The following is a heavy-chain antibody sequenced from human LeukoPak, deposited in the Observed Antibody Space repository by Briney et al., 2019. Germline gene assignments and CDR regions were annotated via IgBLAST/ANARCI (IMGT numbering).Heavy chain of an antibody. J-gene: IGHJ5*02. Sequence: GGSLRLSCTASGFTFSNTWMSCVRQGPGKGLVWVSRINRDGTITSYADSVKGRFTISRDNAENTLYLQMHTLRVEDTAVYYCAREWTSSFDPWGQGTQVTVSS. CDR3: AREWTSSFDP. V-gene: IGHV3-74*01. CDR1: GFTFSNTW. CDR2: INRDGTIT. D-gene: IGHD2-2*01.